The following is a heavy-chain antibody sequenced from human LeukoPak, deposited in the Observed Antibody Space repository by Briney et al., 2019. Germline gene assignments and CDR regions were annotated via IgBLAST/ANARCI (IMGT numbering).Heavy chain of an antibody. CDR1: GYSISSGYY. CDR2: IYHSGST. D-gene: IGHD6-19*01. V-gene: IGHV4-38-2*02. J-gene: IGHJ3*02. Sequence: SETLSLTCTVSGYSISSGYYWGWIRQPPGKGLEWIGSIYHSGSTYYNPSLKSRVTISVDTSKNQFSLKLSSVTAADTAVYYCARAAPYSSGWRTARNDAFDIWGQGTMVTVSS. CDR3: ARAAPYSSGWRTARNDAFDI.